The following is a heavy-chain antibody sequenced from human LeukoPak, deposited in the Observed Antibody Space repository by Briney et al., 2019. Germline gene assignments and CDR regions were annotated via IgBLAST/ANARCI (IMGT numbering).Heavy chain of an antibody. CDR1: GGSISSGDYY. CDR2: IYYSGST. CDR3: ARVGGSYGYYFDY. V-gene: IGHV4-61*08. D-gene: IGHD1-26*01. J-gene: IGHJ4*02. Sequence: ASETLSLTCTVSGGSISSGDYYWSWIRQPPGKGLEWIGYIYYSGSTNYNPSLKSRVTISVDTSKNQFSLKLSSVTAADTAVYYCARVGGSYGYYFDYWGQGTLVTVSS.